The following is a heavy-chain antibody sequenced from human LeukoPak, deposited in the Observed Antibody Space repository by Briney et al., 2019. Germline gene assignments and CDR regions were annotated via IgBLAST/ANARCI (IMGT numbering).Heavy chain of an antibody. D-gene: IGHD2-2*01. V-gene: IGHV3-23*01. CDR1: GFTLSNHF. Sequence: GGSLRLSCVPSGFTLSNHFISWVRHAPGEGLEWVSAISGSGDTSYYAGSVKGRFTIYRDHSKNTLYLEMNTLRAEETAVYYCVKDLNSGTNSRYWVRGTLVTVSS. CDR2: ISGSGDTS. J-gene: IGHJ4*01. CDR3: VKDLNSGTNSRY.